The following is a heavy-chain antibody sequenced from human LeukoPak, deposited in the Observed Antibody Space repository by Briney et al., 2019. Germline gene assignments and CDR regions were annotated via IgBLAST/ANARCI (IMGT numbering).Heavy chain of an antibody. V-gene: IGHV3-7*03. CDR1: GFPFTSHW. CDR2: INSDGSEK. Sequence: QAGGSLRLSCAASGFPFTSHWLSWFRQSPGRGLEWVAHINSDGSEKNYVDSVKGRFTISRDNARNSVYLEMTSLRVEDTAFYHCVRHFNSVATMQIDYWGQGILVSVSS. D-gene: IGHD5-12*01. CDR3: VRHFNSVATMQIDY. J-gene: IGHJ4*02.